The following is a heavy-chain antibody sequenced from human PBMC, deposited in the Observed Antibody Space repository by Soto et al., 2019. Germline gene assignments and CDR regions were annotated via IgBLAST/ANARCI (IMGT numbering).Heavy chain of an antibody. Sequence: VQLVESGGGVVQPGRSLRLSCAASGFTFSSYGMHWVRQAPGKGLEWVAVISYDGSNKYYADSVKGRFTISRDNSKNTLYLQMNSLRAEDTAVYYCAKDLSLYCSSTSCRKYYFDYWGQGTLVTVSS. CDR3: AKDLSLYCSSTSCRKYYFDY. CDR2: ISYDGSNK. D-gene: IGHD2-2*01. J-gene: IGHJ4*02. V-gene: IGHV3-30*18. CDR1: GFTFSSYG.